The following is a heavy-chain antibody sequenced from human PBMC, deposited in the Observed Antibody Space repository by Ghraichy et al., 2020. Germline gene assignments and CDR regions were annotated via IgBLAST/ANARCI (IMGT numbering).Heavy chain of an antibody. D-gene: IGHD6-13*01. CDR2: IYPGDSDT. J-gene: IGHJ3*02. Sequence: GESLNISCKGSGYSFTSYWIGWVRQMPGKGLEWMGIIYPGDSDTRYSPSFQGQVTISADKSISTAYLQWSSLKASDTAMYYCARRGRQQLVRDAFDIWGQGTMVTVSS. CDR3: ARRGRQQLVRDAFDI. CDR1: GYSFTSYW. V-gene: IGHV5-51*01.